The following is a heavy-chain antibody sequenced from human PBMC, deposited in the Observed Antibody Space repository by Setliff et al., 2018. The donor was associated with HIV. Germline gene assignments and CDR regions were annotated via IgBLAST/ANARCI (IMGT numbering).Heavy chain of an antibody. CDR1: GGSISSYY. D-gene: IGHD5-18*01. CDR2: IYYSGST. V-gene: IGHV4-59*01. CDR3: ARRGRTGNSYVLHWFDP. Sequence: SETLSLTCTVSGGSISSYYWSWIRQPPGKGLEWIGYIYYSGSTNYNPSLKSRVTISVDTSKNQFSLKLSSVTAADTAAYYCARRGRTGNSYVLHWFDPWGQGTLVTVSS. J-gene: IGHJ5*02.